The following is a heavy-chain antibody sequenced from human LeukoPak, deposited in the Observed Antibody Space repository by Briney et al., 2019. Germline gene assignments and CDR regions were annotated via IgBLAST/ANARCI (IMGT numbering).Heavy chain of an antibody. J-gene: IGHJ4*02. Sequence: GGSLRLSCAASGFTFSSYAMSWVRQAPGKGLEWVSAISGSGGGTYYADSVKGRFTISRDNSKNTLYLQMNSLRAEDTAVYYCAKDGGYDFWSGTGGFGYWGQGTLVTVSS. V-gene: IGHV3-23*01. CDR2: ISGSGGGT. D-gene: IGHD3-3*01. CDR1: GFTFSSYA. CDR3: AKDGGYDFWSGTGGFGY.